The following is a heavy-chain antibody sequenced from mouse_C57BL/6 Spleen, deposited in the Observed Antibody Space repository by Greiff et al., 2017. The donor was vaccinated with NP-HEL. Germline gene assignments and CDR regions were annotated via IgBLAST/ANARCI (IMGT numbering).Heavy chain of an antibody. CDR3: ARGGYWGGSGMDY. CDR2: ISDGGSYT. Sequence: EVKVVESGGGLVKPGGSLKLSCAASGFTFSSYAMSWVRQTPEKRLEWVATISDGGSYTYYPDNVKGRFTISRDNAKNNLYLQMSHLKSEDTAMYYCARGGYWGGSGMDYWGQGTSVTVSS. D-gene: IGHD2-3*01. V-gene: IGHV5-4*03. CDR1: GFTFSSYA. J-gene: IGHJ4*01.